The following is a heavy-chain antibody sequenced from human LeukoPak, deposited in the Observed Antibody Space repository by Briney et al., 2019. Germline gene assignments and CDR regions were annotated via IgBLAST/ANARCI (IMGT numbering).Heavy chain of an antibody. Sequence: SETLSLTCAVSGDSFSAFYWRGLRQPPGKGLEGISDVGYSGSSYFNPSLKSRVTVSADPSKSQFSMKLSSVTAADTAVYYCARGDKVVGADYYYYMYVWGKGTTVTISS. CDR2: VGYSGSS. D-gene: IGHD2-15*01. CDR3: ARGDKVVGADYYYYMYV. V-gene: IGHV4-34*01. J-gene: IGHJ6*03. CDR1: GDSFSAFY.